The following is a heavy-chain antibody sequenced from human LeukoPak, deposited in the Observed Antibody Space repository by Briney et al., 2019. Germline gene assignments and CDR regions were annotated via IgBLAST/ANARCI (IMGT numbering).Heavy chain of an antibody. CDR1: GGSISSSSYY. Sequence: SETLSLTCTVSGGSISSSSYYWGWIRQPPGKGLEWIGYIYYSGSTNYNPSLKSRVTISVDTSKNQFSLKLSSVTAADTAVYYCARGGGSYFYYFDYWGQGTLVTVSS. V-gene: IGHV4-61*05. CDR2: IYYSGST. D-gene: IGHD1-26*01. J-gene: IGHJ4*02. CDR3: ARGGGSYFYYFDY.